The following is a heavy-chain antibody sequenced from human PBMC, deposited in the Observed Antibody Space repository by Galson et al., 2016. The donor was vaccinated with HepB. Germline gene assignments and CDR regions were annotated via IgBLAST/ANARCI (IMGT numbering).Heavy chain of an antibody. CDR1: GGSVSSNYW. V-gene: IGHV4-4*02. J-gene: IGHJ4*02. CDR3: AIFYLGYCSGGSCSH. CDR2: IFHSGST. Sequence: TLSLTCAVSGGSVSSNYWWTWVRHPPGQGLEWIGEIFHSGSTNYNPSLKSRVTISLDKSKDQFSLKLNSVTAADTAVYYCAIFYLGYCSGGSCSHWGQGILVTVSS. D-gene: IGHD2-15*01.